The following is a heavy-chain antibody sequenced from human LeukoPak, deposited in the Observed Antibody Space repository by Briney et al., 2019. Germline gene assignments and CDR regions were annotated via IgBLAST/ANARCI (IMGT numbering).Heavy chain of an antibody. CDR2: FYYGGST. D-gene: IGHD3-10*01. CDR1: GGSIGNYY. V-gene: IGHV4-59*01. Sequence: SETLSLTCDVSGGSIGNYYWTWIRQPPGRGLEWIGYFYYGGSTNYNPSLKSRVTIPVDKSKNQFSLRLSSVTDADTAMYYCASRYHSGSYGFDYWGQGILVTVSS. J-gene: IGHJ4*02. CDR3: ASRYHSGSYGFDY.